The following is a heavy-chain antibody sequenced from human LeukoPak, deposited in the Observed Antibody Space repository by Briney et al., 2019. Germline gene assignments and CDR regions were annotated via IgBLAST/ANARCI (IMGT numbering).Heavy chain of an antibody. Sequence: PSETLSLTFTVSGGSISSSSYYWGWIRQPPGKGLEWIGSIYYSGSTYYNPSLKSRVTISVDTSKNQFSLKLSSVTAADTAVYYCATSFLSIAAAVNWGQGTLVTVSS. J-gene: IGHJ4*02. CDR1: GGSISSSSYY. V-gene: IGHV4-39*01. D-gene: IGHD6-13*01. CDR3: ATSFLSIAAAVN. CDR2: IYYSGST.